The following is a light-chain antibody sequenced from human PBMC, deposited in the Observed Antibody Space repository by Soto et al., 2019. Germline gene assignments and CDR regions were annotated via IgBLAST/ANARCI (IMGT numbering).Light chain of an antibody. Sequence: QSVLTQPASVSGSPGQSITISCTGTSSDVGSYNLVSWYQQHPGKAPKLMIYEGSKRPSGVSNRFSGSKSGNTASLTISGIQAEDEADYYCCSYAGSSTFVVFGGGIQLSV. J-gene: IGLJ2*01. V-gene: IGLV2-23*03. CDR3: CSYAGSSTFVV. CDR1: SSDVGSYNL. CDR2: EGS.